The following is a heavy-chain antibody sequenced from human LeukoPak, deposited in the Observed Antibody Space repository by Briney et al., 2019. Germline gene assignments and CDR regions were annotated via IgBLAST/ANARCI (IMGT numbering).Heavy chain of an antibody. V-gene: IGHV1-18*04. CDR1: GYTFTSYG. Sequence: GASVKVSCKATGYTFTSYGISWVRQAPGQGLEGMGWISAYNGKTNYAQKLQGRVTMTTDTSTSTAYMAVTSNESDDTGGYYCAGVPAAIGRYCYGMDVWGKGTTVTVSS. D-gene: IGHD2-2*01. CDR3: AGVPAAIGRYCYGMDV. J-gene: IGHJ6*04. CDR2: ISAYNGKT.